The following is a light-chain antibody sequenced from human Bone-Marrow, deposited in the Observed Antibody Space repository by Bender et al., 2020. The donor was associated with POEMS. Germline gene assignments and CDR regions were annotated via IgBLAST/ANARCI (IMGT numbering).Light chain of an antibody. V-gene: IGLV1-47*01. J-gene: IGLJ2*01. CDR2: RNK. CDR3: ASWDESLSGQGV. Sequence: QSVLTQPPSASGTPGQRVTISCSGGSSNIGAHAVNWYQHLPGTAPKLLIYRNKQRPSGVPDRFSGSKSGASASLAISGLRSEDEAEYYCASWDESLSGQGVFGGGTKLTVL. CDR1: SSNIGAHA.